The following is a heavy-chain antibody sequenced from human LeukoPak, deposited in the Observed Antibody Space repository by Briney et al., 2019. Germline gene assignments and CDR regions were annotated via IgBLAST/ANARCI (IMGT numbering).Heavy chain of an antibody. CDR1: GFTFSSYA. Sequence: GGSLRLSCAASGFTFSSYAMSWVRQAPGKGLEWVSAISGSGGGTYYADSVKGRFTISRDNSKNTLYLQMNSLRAEDTAVYYCAKDSRSDILTGYPNWGQGTLVTASS. V-gene: IGHV3-23*01. D-gene: IGHD3-9*01. CDR2: ISGSGGGT. J-gene: IGHJ4*02. CDR3: AKDSRSDILTGYPN.